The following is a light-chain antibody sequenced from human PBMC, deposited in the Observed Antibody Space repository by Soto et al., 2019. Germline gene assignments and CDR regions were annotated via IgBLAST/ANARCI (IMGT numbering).Light chain of an antibody. J-gene: IGLJ3*02. Sequence: SYELTQTPSVSVSPGQTATITCSGDELPKQFVFWYQQKPGQAPVLVIQKDTERPSGIPERFSGSTSGTLVTLTISGVQAEDEADYYCQSAYNSGVVFGGGTKLTVL. CDR3: QSAYNSGVV. V-gene: IGLV3-25*02. CDR2: KDT. CDR1: ELPKQF.